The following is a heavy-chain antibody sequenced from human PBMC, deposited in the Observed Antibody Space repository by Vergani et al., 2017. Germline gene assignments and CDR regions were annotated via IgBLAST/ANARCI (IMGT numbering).Heavy chain of an antibody. CDR2: INPNSGGT. J-gene: IGHJ6*02. CDR1: GYTFTGYY. CDR3: ARESMVRGVIITPYGMDV. D-gene: IGHD3-10*01. V-gene: IGHV1-2*02. Sequence: QVQLVQSGAEVKKPGASVKVSCKASGYTFTGYYMHWVRQAPGQGLEWMGWINPNSGGTNYAQKFQGRVTMTRDTSISTAYMELSRLRSDDTAVYYCARESMVRGVIITPYGMDVWGQGTTVTVSS.